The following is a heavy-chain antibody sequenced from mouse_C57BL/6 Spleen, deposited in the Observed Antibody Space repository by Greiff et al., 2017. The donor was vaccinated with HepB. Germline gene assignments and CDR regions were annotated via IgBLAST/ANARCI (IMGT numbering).Heavy chain of an antibody. CDR1: GYTFTDYY. V-gene: IGHV1-26*01. D-gene: IGHD2-4*01. CDR3: ARQGYDYDRGYAMDY. Sequence: VQLQQSGPELVKPGASVKISCKASGYTFTDYYMNWVKQSHGKSLEWIGDINPNNGGTSYNQKFKGKATLTVDKSSSTAYMELRSLTSEDSAVYYCARQGYDYDRGYAMDYWGQGTSVTVSS. J-gene: IGHJ4*01. CDR2: INPNNGGT.